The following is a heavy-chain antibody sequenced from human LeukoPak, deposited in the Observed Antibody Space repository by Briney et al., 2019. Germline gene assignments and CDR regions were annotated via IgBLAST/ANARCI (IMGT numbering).Heavy chain of an antibody. D-gene: IGHD2-2*01. Sequence: PSETLSLTCAVYGGSFSGYYWSWIRQPPGKGLEWIGEINHSGSTNYNPSLKSRVTISVDTSKNQFSLKLSSVTAADTPVYYCARVHCSSTSCPSEFDYWGQGTLVTVSS. CDR3: ARVHCSSTSCPSEFDY. CDR1: GGSFSGYY. CDR2: INHSGST. J-gene: IGHJ4*02. V-gene: IGHV4-34*01.